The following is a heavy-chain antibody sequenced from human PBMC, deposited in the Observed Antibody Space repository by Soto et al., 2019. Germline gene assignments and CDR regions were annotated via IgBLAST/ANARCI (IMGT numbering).Heavy chain of an antibody. J-gene: IGHJ4*02. CDR3: AKDSAGSYDSSGYQSLDY. V-gene: IGHV3-9*01. Sequence: GGSLRLSCAASGFTFDDYAMHWVRQAPGKGLEWVSGISWNSGSIGYADSVKGRFTISRDNAKNSLYLQMNSLRAEDTALYYCAKDSAGSYDSSGYQSLDYWGQGTLVTVYS. CDR1: GFTFDDYA. CDR2: ISWNSGSI. D-gene: IGHD3-22*01.